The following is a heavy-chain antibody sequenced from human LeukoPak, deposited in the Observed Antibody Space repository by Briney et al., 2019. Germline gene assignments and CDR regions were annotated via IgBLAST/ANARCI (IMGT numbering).Heavy chain of an antibody. CDR1: GGSISSYY. Sequence: PSETLSLTCTVSGGSISSYYWSWIRQPPGKGLEWIGYIYYSGSTYYNPSLKSRVTISVDTSKNQFSLKLSSVTAADTAVYYCARVSLGYFDLWGRGTLVTVSS. CDR2: IYYSGST. D-gene: IGHD3-16*02. J-gene: IGHJ2*01. CDR3: ARVSLGYFDL. V-gene: IGHV4-59*12.